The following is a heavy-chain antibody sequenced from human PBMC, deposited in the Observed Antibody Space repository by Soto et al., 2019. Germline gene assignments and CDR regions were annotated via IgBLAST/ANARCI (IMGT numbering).Heavy chain of an antibody. CDR3: ARDDYYDSSAVDY. V-gene: IGHV3-23*01. Sequence: GESLKISCAASGFTFSSYAMSWVRQAPGKGLEWVSAISGNGAETSYAASVRGRFTISRDNSKNTLYLQMNSLRAEDTAVYYCARDDYYDSSAVDYWGQGTLVTVSS. D-gene: IGHD3-22*01. J-gene: IGHJ4*02. CDR2: ISGNGAET. CDR1: GFTFSSYA.